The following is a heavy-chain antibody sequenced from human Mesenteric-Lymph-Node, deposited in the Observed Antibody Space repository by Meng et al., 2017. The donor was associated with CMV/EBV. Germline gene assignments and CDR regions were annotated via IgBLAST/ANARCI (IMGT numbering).Heavy chain of an antibody. V-gene: IGHV3-23*03. Sequence: CKASGFTFSHYAMSWVRQAPGKGLEWVSLIYSDGKSKAYTDYVKGHFTISRDNSKDTLYLQMDNLRSEDTAVYYCAKVVGGINWALEYWGQGTLVTVSS. CDR2: IYSDGKSK. CDR3: AKVVGGINWALEY. CDR1: GFTFSHYA. J-gene: IGHJ4*02. D-gene: IGHD1-1*01.